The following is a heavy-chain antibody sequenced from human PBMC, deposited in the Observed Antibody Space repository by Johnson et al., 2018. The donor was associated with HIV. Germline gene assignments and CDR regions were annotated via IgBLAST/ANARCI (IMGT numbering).Heavy chain of an antibody. CDR2: IKSKTDGGTT. CDR3: ARAGGIRLDAFDI. V-gene: IGHV3-15*01. D-gene: IGHD1-26*01. J-gene: IGHJ3*02. CDR1: GVTFSNYA. Sequence: VQLVESGGGLVQPGGSLRLSCAASGVTFSNYAMSWVRQAPGKGLEWVGRIKSKTDGGTTDYAAPVKGRFTISRDDSKNTLYLQMNSLRAEDTAVYYCARAGGIRLDAFDIWGQGTMVTVSS.